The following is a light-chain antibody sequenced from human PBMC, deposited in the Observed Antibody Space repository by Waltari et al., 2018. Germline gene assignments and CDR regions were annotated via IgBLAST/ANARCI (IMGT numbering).Light chain of an antibody. V-gene: IGKV3-11*01. CDR3: LERSNWRT. J-gene: IGKJ1*01. CDR2: GAS. Sequence: ELVMTQSPATLSLSPGERATLSCRASQSVSSSLAWYQQKPGQAPRLLIYGASSRATGIPDRFSGSVSGTDFTLTTSSLEPEDVGVYYCLERSNWRTFGQGTKVEIK. CDR1: QSVSSS.